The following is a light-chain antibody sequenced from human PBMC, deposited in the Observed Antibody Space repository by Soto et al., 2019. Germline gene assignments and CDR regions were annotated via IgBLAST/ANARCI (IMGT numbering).Light chain of an antibody. J-gene: IGKJ2*01. Sequence: EIGLTQSPGILSLSPGERATLSCRASQSVSSSYLAWYQQKTGQAPRLLIYGASNRATGIPDGFSASGSKTNYTLTISRLEPEDFAVYYCQQYGSSPTYTFGQGTKLEIK. CDR2: GAS. CDR3: QQYGSSPTYT. CDR1: QSVSSSY. V-gene: IGKV3-20*01.